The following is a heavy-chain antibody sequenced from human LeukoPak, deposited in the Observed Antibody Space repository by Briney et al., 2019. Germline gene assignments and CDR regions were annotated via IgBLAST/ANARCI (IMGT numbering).Heavy chain of an antibody. D-gene: IGHD2-2*01. CDR1: GFTFSSYP. CDR2: ISGGGGST. J-gene: IGHJ4*02. Sequence: GGSLRLSCAASGFTFSSYPMGWVRQAPGKGLQWVSAISGGGGSTYYADSVKGRFTISRDNSKSTLYLQINSLRADDTAIYYCAARPLMPPRFDYWGQGILVTVSS. CDR3: AARPLMPPRFDY. V-gene: IGHV3-23*01.